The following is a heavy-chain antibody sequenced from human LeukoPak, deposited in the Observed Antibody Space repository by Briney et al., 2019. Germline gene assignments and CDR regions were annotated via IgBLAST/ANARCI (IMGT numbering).Heavy chain of an antibody. CDR1: GGSISSSSYY. CDR2: IYHSGST. V-gene: IGHV4-39*07. D-gene: IGHD1-26*01. Sequence: PSETLSLTCTVSGGSISSSSYYWGWIRQPPGKGLEWIGSIYHSGSTYYNPSLKSRVTISVDTSKNQFSLKLSSVTAADTAVYYCARGQWELTTPFDYWGQGTLVTVSS. CDR3: ARGQWELTTPFDY. J-gene: IGHJ4*02.